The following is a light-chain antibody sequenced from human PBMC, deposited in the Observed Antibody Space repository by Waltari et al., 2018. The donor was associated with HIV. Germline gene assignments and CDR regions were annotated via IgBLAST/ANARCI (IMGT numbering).Light chain of an antibody. V-gene: IGKV3-15*01. Sequence: EIVMTQSPATLSVSPGERATLSCRASPSVSSNLAWYQQKPGQAPRLLIYGASTRATGIPARFSGSGSGTEFTLTISSLQSEDFAVYYCQQYNNWPGTFGQGTKLGIK. CDR2: GAS. J-gene: IGKJ2*01. CDR3: QQYNNWPGT. CDR1: PSVSSN.